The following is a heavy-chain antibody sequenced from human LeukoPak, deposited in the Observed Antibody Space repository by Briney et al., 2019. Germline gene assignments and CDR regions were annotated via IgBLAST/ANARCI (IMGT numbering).Heavy chain of an antibody. CDR3: ASTGFSNYYYGMDV. CDR1: GGTFSSYA. CDR2: INAGNGNT. Sequence: ASVKVSCKASGGTFSSYAISWVRQAPGQGLEWMGWINAGNGNTKYSQKFQGRVTITRDTSASTAYMELSSLRSEDTAVYYCASTGFSNYYYGMDVWGQGTTVTVSS. D-gene: IGHD1-14*01. V-gene: IGHV1-3*01. J-gene: IGHJ6*02.